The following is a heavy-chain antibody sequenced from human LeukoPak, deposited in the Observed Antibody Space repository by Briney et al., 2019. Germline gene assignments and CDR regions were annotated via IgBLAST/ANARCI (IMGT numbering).Heavy chain of an antibody. CDR2: ISGSGGST. CDR1: GFTFSSYA. J-gene: IGHJ4*03. Sequence: PGGSLRLSCAASGFTFSSYAMSWVRQAPGKGLEWVSGISGSGGSTYYADSVKGRFTISRDNSKNTLYLQMNSLRAEDTAVYYCATRYSGSRYFDYWGQGTLVTVSS. D-gene: IGHD1-26*01. CDR3: ATRYSGSRYFDY. V-gene: IGHV3-23*01.